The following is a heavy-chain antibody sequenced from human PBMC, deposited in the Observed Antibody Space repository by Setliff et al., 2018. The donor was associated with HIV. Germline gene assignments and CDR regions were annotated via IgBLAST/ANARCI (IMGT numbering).Heavy chain of an antibody. CDR3: ARETMYDSRGYLSHYFDY. J-gene: IGHJ4*02. V-gene: IGHV3-7*01. Sequence: GGSLRLSCAASGFIFSTNWMSWVRQAPGKGPEWVANINQDGSDKYYVPSVKGRFTISRDNAKNSLYLQMNSLRAEDTAVYYCARETMYDSRGYLSHYFDYWGQGTPVTVSS. CDR1: GFIFSTNW. CDR2: INQDGSDK. D-gene: IGHD3-22*01.